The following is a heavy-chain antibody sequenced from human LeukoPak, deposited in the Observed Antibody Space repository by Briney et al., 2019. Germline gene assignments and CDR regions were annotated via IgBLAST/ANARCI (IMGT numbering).Heavy chain of an antibody. V-gene: IGHV4-38-2*02. Sequence: SQTLSLTCTVSGYSVSSRYYWGWIRQPPGKGLEWIGSMYHSGDTYYNPSLKSRVTISVDTSKNQLSLKLSSVTAADTAVYYCARSKAHLSTSWYGTWFDPWGQGTLVTVSS. CDR3: ARSKAHLSTSWYGTWFDP. CDR1: GYSVSSRYY. D-gene: IGHD2-2*01. J-gene: IGHJ5*02. CDR2: MYHSGDT.